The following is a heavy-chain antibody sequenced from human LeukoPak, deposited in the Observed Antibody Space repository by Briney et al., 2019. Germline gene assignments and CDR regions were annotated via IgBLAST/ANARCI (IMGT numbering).Heavy chain of an antibody. D-gene: IGHD6-19*01. Sequence: GGSLKLSCAASGFTFSGSAIHWVRQASGKGLEWVGRIRSKANNYATTYAESVKGRFTISRDDSKNTAYLQINSLETDDTAMYYCTRREQWPGHWYFDVWGRGALVTVSS. CDR3: TRREQWPGHWYFDV. J-gene: IGHJ2*01. CDR1: GFTFSGSA. V-gene: IGHV3-73*01. CDR2: IRSKANNYAT.